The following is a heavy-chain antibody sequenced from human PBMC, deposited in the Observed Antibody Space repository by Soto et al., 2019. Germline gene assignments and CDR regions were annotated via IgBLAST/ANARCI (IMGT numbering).Heavy chain of an antibody. Sequence: SETLSLTCAVYGGSFSGYYWRWIRQPPGKGLEWIGEINHSGSTNYNPSLKSRVTISVDTSKNQFSLKLSSVTAADTAVYYCARGSVLESYDYGDYDYFDYWGQGTLVTVSS. CDR2: INHSGST. D-gene: IGHD4-17*01. CDR1: GGSFSGYY. CDR3: ARGSVLESYDYGDYDYFDY. J-gene: IGHJ4*02. V-gene: IGHV4-34*01.